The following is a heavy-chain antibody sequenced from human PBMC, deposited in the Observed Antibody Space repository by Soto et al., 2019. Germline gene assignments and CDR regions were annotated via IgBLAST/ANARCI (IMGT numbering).Heavy chain of an antibody. D-gene: IGHD3-22*01. CDR2: IYYSGTT. Sequence: PSETLSLTCAVSGYSISSSNWWGWIRQPPGKGLEWIGYIYYSGTTYYNPSLKSRVTISVDTSKNQFSLKLSSVTAADTAVYYCARHETIVPHYFDYWGQGTLVTVSS. V-gene: IGHV4-28*01. CDR1: GYSISSSNW. CDR3: ARHETIVPHYFDY. J-gene: IGHJ4*02.